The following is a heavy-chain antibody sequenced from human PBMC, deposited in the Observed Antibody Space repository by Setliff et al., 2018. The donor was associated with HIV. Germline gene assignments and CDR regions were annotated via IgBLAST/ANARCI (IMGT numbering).Heavy chain of an antibody. J-gene: IGHJ4*02. CDR3: ARISGNDRGGYYYHYFGY. D-gene: IGHD3-22*01. CDR1: GYTFRNYV. CDR2: IDSGNGNT. V-gene: IGHV1-3*04. Sequence: ASVKVSCKASGYTFRNYVVHWVRQAPGQRLEWMGWIDSGNGNTKISPKFQDRVTIIRDTSATTVYMEVNSLRSEDTAVYYCARISGNDRGGYYYHYFGYWGQGTLVTVSS.